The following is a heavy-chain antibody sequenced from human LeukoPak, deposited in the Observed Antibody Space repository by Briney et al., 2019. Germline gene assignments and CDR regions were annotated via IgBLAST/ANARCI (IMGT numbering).Heavy chain of an antibody. D-gene: IGHD1-26*01. Sequence: SETLSLTCTVSGGSISSHYWSWIRQPPGKGLEWIGYIYYSGSTNYNPSLKSRVTISVDTSKNQFSLKLSSVTAADTAVYYCARHPGSSGAFDIWGQGTMVTVSS. J-gene: IGHJ3*02. V-gene: IGHV4-59*08. CDR2: IYYSGST. CDR3: ARHPGSSGAFDI. CDR1: GGSISSHY.